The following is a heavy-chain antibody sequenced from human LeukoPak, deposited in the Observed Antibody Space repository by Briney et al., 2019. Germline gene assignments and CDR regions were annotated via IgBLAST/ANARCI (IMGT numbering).Heavy chain of an antibody. CDR2: IIPSGHTT. J-gene: IGHJ4*02. CDR1: GFTFTSYA. Sequence: GGSLRLSCAASGFTFTSYAMSWVRQAPGKGLEWVSGIIPSGHTTYYADSVRGRFTISRDNSRNTLYLQMNSLRAEDTAVYYCAKDDRWLQFCCWGQGTLVTVSA. D-gene: IGHD5-24*01. V-gene: IGHV3-23*01. CDR3: AKDDRWLQFCC.